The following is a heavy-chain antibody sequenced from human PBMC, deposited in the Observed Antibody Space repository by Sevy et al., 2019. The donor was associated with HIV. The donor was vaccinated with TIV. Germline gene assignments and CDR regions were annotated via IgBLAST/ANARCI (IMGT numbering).Heavy chain of an antibody. D-gene: IGHD2-21*01. CDR3: ARSHRAFCGGDCCSPYYFDS. V-gene: IGHV4-59*01. CDR2: IYSSGST. J-gene: IGHJ4*02. Sequence: SETLSLTCSVSGGSISSYYWNWIRQPPGKGLERIGYIYSSGSTNYNPSLKSRVTISVDMSKNQFSLKLSSVTAADTAVYYSARSHRAFCGGDCCSPYYFDSWGQGTLVTVSS. CDR1: GGSISSYY.